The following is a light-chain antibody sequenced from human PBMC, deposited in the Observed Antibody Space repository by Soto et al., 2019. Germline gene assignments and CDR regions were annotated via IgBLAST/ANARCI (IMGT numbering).Light chain of an antibody. V-gene: IGLV2-14*03. CDR3: SSYTSSSTVSTYV. CDR1: SSDVGGYNY. J-gene: IGLJ1*01. Sequence: QSALTQPASVSGSPGQSITISCTGTSSDVGGYNYVSWYQHHPGKAPKLMIYDVSNRPSGVSNRFSGSKSGNTASLIISGLQAEDEADYYCSSYTSSSTVSTYVFGTGTKLTVL. CDR2: DVS.